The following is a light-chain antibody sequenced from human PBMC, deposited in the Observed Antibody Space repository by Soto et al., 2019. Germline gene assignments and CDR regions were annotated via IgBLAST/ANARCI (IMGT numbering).Light chain of an antibody. CDR1: SSNIGAGYD. CDR3: QSYDTSLSSRV. CDR2: ANN. J-gene: IGLJ3*02. V-gene: IGLV1-40*01. Sequence: QSVLAQPPSVSGAPGQRVTISCTGSSSNIGAGYDVHWYQQPPGTAPRLLIYANNIRPSGVPERFSGSKSGTSASLAITGLQAEDEADYYCQSYDTSLSSRVFGGGTQLTVL.